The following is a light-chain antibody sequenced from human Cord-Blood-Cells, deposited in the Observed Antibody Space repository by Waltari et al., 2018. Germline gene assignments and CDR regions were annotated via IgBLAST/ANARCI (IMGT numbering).Light chain of an antibody. CDR2: GAS. J-gene: IGKJ1*01. CDR1: QRVSSSY. V-gene: IGKV3-20*01. CDR3: EKYGSAPRT. Sequence: EIVLTQSPGTLSLSPGERATLSCRASQRVSSSYLAWYQQKPGQAPTLRIYGASCRATGTPDRFRGSGSETDFTLTISRLGTEDCAVYYCEKYGSAPRTFGQGTKVDMK.